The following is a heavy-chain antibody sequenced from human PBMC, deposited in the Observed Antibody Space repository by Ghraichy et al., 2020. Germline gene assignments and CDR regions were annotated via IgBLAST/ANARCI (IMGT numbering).Heavy chain of an antibody. V-gene: IGHV3-48*03. D-gene: IGHD3-3*01. Sequence: GGSLRLSCAASGFTFSSYEMNWVRQAPGKGLEWVSYISNSGSTIYYADSVKGRFTISRDNAKNSLYLQMNSLRAEDTAVYYCARDQYYDFWSGYYVPYYYGMDVWGQGTTVTVSS. J-gene: IGHJ6*02. CDR1: GFTFSSYE. CDR2: ISNSGSTI. CDR3: ARDQYYDFWSGYYVPYYYGMDV.